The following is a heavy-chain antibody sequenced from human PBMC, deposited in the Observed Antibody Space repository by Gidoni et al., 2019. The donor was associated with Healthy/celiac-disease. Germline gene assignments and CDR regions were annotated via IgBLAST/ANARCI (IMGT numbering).Heavy chain of an antibody. CDR3: ARDAYGIAARPTTYYFDY. CDR2: ISSSSSYI. V-gene: IGHV3-21*01. J-gene: IGHJ4*02. D-gene: IGHD6-6*01. Sequence: EVQLVESGGGLVKPGGSLRLSCAASGFTFSSYSMNWVRQAPGKGLEWVSSISSSSSYIYYADSVKGRFTISRDNAKNSLYLQMNSLRAEDTAVYYCARDAYGIAARPTTYYFDYWGQGTLVTVSS. CDR1: GFTFSSYS.